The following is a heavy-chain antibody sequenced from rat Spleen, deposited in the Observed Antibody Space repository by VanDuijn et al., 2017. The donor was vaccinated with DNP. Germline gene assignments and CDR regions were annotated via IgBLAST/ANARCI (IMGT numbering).Heavy chain of an antibody. J-gene: IGHJ3*01. V-gene: IGHV5S23*01. Sequence: EVQLVESGGGLVQPGRSLKLSCAASGFTFSHSDMPWVRQAPTKGLEWVPSISPSGGSTYYRDSVKGRFTISRDNAKSTLYLQMDSLRSEDTATYYCATEGTNWFAYWGQGTLVTVSS. CDR3: ATEGTNWFAY. D-gene: IGHD1-11*01. CDR1: GFTFSHSD. CDR2: ISPSGGST.